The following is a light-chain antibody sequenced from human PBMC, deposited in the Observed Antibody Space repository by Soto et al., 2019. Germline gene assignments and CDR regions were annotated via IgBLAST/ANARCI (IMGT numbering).Light chain of an antibody. CDR3: QQYGRFHVYT. V-gene: IGKV3-20*01. CDR2: GAS. Sequence: ENVLTQSPGTLSVSPGERATLSCRASQSVTNDYLAWYQHRPGQTPRIIIYGASHRPAGIPDRFSGSGSGTEFTLTISRVEPEDFAVYYCQQYGRFHVYTFGQGTKLEIK. J-gene: IGKJ2*01. CDR1: QSVTNDY.